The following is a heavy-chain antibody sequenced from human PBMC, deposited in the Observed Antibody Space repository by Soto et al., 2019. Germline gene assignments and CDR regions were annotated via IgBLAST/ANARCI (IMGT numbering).Heavy chain of an antibody. V-gene: IGHV3-23*01. J-gene: IGHJ4*02. CDR3: AKEVRRKVKGYSYGTFDY. D-gene: IGHD5-18*01. CDR2: ISGSGGST. Sequence: EVQLLESGGGLVQPGGSLRLSCAASGFTFSSYAMSWVRQAPGKGLEWVSAISGSGGSTYYADSVKGRFTISRDNSKNTLYLQMNSLRAEDTAVYYCAKEVRRKVKGYSYGTFDYWGQGTLVTVSS. CDR1: GFTFSSYA.